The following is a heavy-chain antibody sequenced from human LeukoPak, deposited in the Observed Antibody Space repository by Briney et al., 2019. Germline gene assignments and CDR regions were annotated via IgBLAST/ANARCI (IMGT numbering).Heavy chain of an antibody. Sequence: SETLSLTCTVSAGSISSGGYDWSWIRQPPGKGLEWIGEINHSGSTNYNPSLKSRATESIDRSKNQFYLKLKSVTAADSAVYYGARQGHKLTLGDYAGMDVWGQGTTVTASS. J-gene: IGHJ6*02. CDR3: ARQGHKLTLGDYAGMDV. D-gene: IGHD4-23*01. V-gene: IGHV4-39*01. CDR1: AGSISSGGYD. CDR2: INHSGST.